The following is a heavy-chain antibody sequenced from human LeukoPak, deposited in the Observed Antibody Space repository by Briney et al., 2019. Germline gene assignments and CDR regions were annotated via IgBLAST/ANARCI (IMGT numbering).Heavy chain of an antibody. CDR2: INAGNGNS. V-gene: IGHV1-3*01. CDR3: ATLRSNYEYYFDY. Sequence: ASVKVSCKASGYTFTSYAMHWVRQAPGQRLEWMGWINAGNGNSKYSQKFQGRVTITRDTSASTAYMELSSLRSEDTAVYYCATLRSNYEYYFDYWGQGTLVTVSS. D-gene: IGHD4-11*01. CDR1: GYTFTSYA. J-gene: IGHJ4*02.